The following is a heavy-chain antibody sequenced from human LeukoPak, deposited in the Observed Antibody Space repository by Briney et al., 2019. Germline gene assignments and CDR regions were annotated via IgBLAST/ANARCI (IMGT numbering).Heavy chain of an antibody. V-gene: IGHV4-34*01. D-gene: IGHD3-10*01. J-gene: IGHJ5*02. Sequence: SETLSLTCAVYGGSFSGYYWSWIRQPPGKGLEWIGEINHSGSTNYNPSLKSRVTISVDTSKNQFSLKLSSVTAADTAVYYCARHNGDGSGSYYLHHWFDPWGQGTLVTVSS. CDR1: GGSFSGYY. CDR3: ARHNGDGSGSYYLHHWFDP. CDR2: INHSGST.